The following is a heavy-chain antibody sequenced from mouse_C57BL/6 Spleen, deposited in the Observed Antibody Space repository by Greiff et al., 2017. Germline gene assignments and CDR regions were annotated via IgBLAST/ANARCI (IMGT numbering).Heavy chain of an antibody. V-gene: IGHV3-6*01. J-gene: IGHJ2*01. CDR2: ISYDGSN. CDR1: GYSITSGYY. Sequence: EVKVEESGPGLVKPSQSLSLTCSVTGYSITSGYYWNWIRQFPGNKLEWMGYISYDGSNNYNPSLKNRISITRDTSRDQCCLKLNAVTAEDTATYDCARGRYYFDDWGQGTTLTVSS. CDR3: ARGRYYFDD.